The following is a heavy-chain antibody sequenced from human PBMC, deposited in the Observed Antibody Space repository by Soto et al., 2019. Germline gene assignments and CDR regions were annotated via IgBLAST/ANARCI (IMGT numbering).Heavy chain of an antibody. V-gene: IGHV5-10-1*03. J-gene: IGHJ6*02. CDR2: IDPSDSYT. D-gene: IGHD4-17*01. CDR3: ARPMTTVVTPSGWYYYGMDV. CDR1: GYSFTSYW. Sequence: EVQLVQSGAEVKKPGESLRISCKGSGYSFTSYWISWVRQMPGKGLEWMGRIDPSDSYTNYSPSFQGHVTISADKSISTAYLQWSSLKASDTAMYYCARPMTTVVTPSGWYYYGMDVWGQGTTVTVSS.